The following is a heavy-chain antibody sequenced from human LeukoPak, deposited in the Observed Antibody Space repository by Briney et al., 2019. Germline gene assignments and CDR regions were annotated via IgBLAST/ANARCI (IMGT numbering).Heavy chain of an antibody. V-gene: IGHV3-23*01. CDR1: GFTFSSYA. CDR3: AKALGDVSYNWFDP. Sequence: GGCLRLSCAASGFTFSSYAMSWVRQAPGKGLEWVSAISGSGGSTYYADSVKGRFTISRDNSKNTLYLQMNSLRAEDTAVYYCAKALGDVSYNWFDPWGQGTLVTVSS. J-gene: IGHJ5*02. D-gene: IGHD3-16*01. CDR2: ISGSGGST.